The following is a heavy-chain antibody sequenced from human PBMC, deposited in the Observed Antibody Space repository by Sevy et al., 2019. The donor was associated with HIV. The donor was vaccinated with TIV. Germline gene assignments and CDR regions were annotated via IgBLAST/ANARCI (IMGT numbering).Heavy chain of an antibody. CDR3: ARDIVVVRQYYYGMDV. D-gene: IGHD2-2*01. CDR2: INPNSGGT. CDR1: GYTFTGYY. Sequence: ASVKVSCKASGYTFTGYYMHWVRQAPGQGLEWMGWINPNSGGTNYAQKFQGRVTMTRDTSISTAYMELSRLRSDDTAVYYRARDIVVVRQYYYGMDVWGQGTTVTVSS. J-gene: IGHJ6*02. V-gene: IGHV1-2*02.